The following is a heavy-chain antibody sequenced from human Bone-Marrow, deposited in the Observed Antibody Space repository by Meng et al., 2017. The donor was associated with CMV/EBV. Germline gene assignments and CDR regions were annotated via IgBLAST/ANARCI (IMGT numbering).Heavy chain of an antibody. CDR1: GFTFSSYG. CDR2: IRYDGSNK. D-gene: IGHD3-3*02. Sequence: GGSLRLSCAASGFTFSSYGMHWVRQAPGKGLEWVAFIRYDGSNKYYADSVKGRFTISRDNSKNTLYLQMNSLRAEDTAVYYCAKDTNKKISGGMDVWGQGTTVTVSS. V-gene: IGHV3-30*02. J-gene: IGHJ6*02. CDR3: AKDTNKKISGGMDV.